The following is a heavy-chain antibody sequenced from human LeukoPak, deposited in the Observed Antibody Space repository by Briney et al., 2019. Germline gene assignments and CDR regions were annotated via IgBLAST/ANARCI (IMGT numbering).Heavy chain of an antibody. CDR1: GYTFTGYY. CDR2: INPNSGGT. Sequence: ASVKVSCKASGYTFTGYYMHWVRQAPGQGLEWMGRINPNSGGTNYAQKFQGRVTMTRDTSISTAYMELSRLRSDDTAVYYCARGVYYYYCMDVWGRGTTVTVSS. V-gene: IGHV1-2*06. CDR3: ARGVYYYYCMDV. J-gene: IGHJ6*03.